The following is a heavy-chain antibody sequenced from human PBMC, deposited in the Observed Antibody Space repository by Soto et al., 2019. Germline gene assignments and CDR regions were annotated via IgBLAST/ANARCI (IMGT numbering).Heavy chain of an antibody. CDR1: GFTFNSLS. D-gene: IGHD2-21*01. V-gene: IGHV3-30*04. CDR3: AREPYGESQYFDY. J-gene: IGHJ4*02. Sequence: QVQLVESGGGMVQPGTSLRLSCAASGFTFNSLSLHWVRQRPDKGLEWVAVISHDGRVTFYADFVKGRFTVSRDNSKNTISLQVNSLRAEDTAVYYCAREPYGESQYFDYWGQGTLVTVSS. CDR2: ISHDGRVT.